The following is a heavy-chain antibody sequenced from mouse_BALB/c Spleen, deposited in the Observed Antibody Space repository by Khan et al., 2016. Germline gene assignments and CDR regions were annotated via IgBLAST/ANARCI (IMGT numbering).Heavy chain of an antibody. CDR2: INSNGGST. D-gene: IGHD3-1*01. CDR1: GFTFINFG. CDR3: ARDAGAMDN. Sequence: EVELVESGGGLVQPGGSLKLSCAASGFTFINFGMSWFRQTPDRRLELVATINSNGGSTYYLDSVQGRFTISRDNAKNTLYLQMSYLKSENTAMYYCARDAGAMDNWGHGTSVTVSS. J-gene: IGHJ4*01. V-gene: IGHV5-6-3*01.